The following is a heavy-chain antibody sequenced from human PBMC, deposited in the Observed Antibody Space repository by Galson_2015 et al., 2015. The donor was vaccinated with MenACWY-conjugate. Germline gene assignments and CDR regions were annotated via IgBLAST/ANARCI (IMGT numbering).Heavy chain of an antibody. CDR3: ARDDYDFWSGYYNTYFDY. J-gene: IGHJ4*02. V-gene: IGHV3-48*04. CDR1: GFTFSSYS. Sequence: SLRLSCAASGFTFSSYSMNWVRQAPGKGLEWVSYISSSSSTIYYADSVKGRFTISRDNAKNSLYLQMNSLRAEDTAVYYCARDDYDFWSGYYNTYFDYWGQGTLVTVSS. D-gene: IGHD3-3*01. CDR2: ISSSSSTI.